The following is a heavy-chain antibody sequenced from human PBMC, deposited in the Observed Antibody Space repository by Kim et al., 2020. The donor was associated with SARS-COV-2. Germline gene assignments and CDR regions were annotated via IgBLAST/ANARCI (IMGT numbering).Heavy chain of an antibody. Sequence: GGSLRLSCAASGFTFSSYSMNWVRQAPGKGLEWVSYISSSSSTIYYADSVKGRFTISRDNAKNSLYLQMNSLRDEDTAVYYCARPISPGIAVAGSISPFDYWGQGTLVTVSS. D-gene: IGHD6-19*01. CDR1: GFTFSSYS. J-gene: IGHJ4*02. CDR2: ISSSSSTI. V-gene: IGHV3-48*02. CDR3: ARPISPGIAVAGSISPFDY.